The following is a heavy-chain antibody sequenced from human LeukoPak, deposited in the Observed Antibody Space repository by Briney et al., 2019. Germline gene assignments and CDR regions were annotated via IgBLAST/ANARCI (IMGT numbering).Heavy chain of an antibody. CDR2: IWYDGSNK. Sequence: GVSLRLSCAASGFTFSSYGMHWVRQAPGKGLEWVAVIWYDGSNKYYADSVKGRFTISRDNSKNTLYLQMNSLRAEDTAVYYCARGYSYGDAFDIWGQGTMVTVSS. D-gene: IGHD5-18*01. V-gene: IGHV3-33*01. CDR1: GFTFSSYG. CDR3: ARGYSYGDAFDI. J-gene: IGHJ3*02.